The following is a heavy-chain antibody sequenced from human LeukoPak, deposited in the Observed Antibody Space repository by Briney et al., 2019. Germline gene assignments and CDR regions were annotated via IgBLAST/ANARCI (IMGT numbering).Heavy chain of an antibody. CDR1: GESISSGGYS. D-gene: IGHD3-10*01. V-gene: IGHV4-30-2*01. Sequence: SETLSLTCAVSGESISSGGYSWSWIRQPPGKGLEWIGYIYHSGSTYYNSSLRSRVTMSVDRSKNQFSLKLNSVTAADTAVYYCARVAAAITPYFDYWGQGTLVTVSS. J-gene: IGHJ4*02. CDR3: ARVAAAITPYFDY. CDR2: IYHSGST.